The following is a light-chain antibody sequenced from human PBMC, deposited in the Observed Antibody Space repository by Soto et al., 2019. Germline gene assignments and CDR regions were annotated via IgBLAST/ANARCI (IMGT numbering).Light chain of an antibody. CDR1: QSVSSSY. CDR3: QQYNYWPFS. J-gene: IGKJ5*01. CDR2: GAS. Sequence: EIVLTQSPGTLSLSPGERATLSCRASQSVSSSYLAWYQQKPGQAPRLLIDGASSRATGIPDRSSGRGSRTDFTTIISGLQYDDFVVYFCQQYNYWPFSFGQGTRLDI. V-gene: IGKV3-20*01.